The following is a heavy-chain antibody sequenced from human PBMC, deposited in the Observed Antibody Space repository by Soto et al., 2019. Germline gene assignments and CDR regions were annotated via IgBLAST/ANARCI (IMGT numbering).Heavy chain of an antibody. CDR1: GFTFSSYA. CDR3: AKARWLQTSFDY. D-gene: IGHD5-12*01. Sequence: EVQLLESGGGLVQPGGSLRLSCAASGFTFSSYAMSWVRQAPGKGLEWVSAISGSGGSTYYADSVKGRFTISRDNSKNTLFLQMNSLRAEDTAVYYCAKARWLQTSFDYWGQGTLVTVSS. J-gene: IGHJ4*02. V-gene: IGHV3-23*01. CDR2: ISGSGGST.